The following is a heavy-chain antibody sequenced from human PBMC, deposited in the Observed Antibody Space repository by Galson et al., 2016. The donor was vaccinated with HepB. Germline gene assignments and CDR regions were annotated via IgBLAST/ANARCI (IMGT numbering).Heavy chain of an antibody. J-gene: IGHJ4*02. Sequence: SETLSLTCTVSGGSISSGGYYWSWIRQHPGRGLEWIGYIYSSGSTNSNPSLKSRVIISVDTSKNQFYLKLNSMTAADTAVYYCARGSGTFGHDYWGQGTLVTVSS. D-gene: IGHD3-10*01. V-gene: IGHV4-61*08. CDR2: IYSSGST. CDR3: ARGSGTFGHDY. CDR1: GGSISSGGYY.